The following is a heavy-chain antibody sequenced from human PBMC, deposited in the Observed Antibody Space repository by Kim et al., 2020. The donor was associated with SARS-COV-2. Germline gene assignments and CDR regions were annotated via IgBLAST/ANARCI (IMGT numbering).Heavy chain of an antibody. J-gene: IGHJ4*02. V-gene: IGHV3-30*04. CDR1: GFTFSSYA. CDR2: ISYDGSTT. Sequence: GGSLRLSCAASGFTFSSYAMHWVRQAPGKGLEWVAFISYDGSTTIYTDSVKGRFTISRDNSKNTLYLQMNSLRAEDTAVYYCARDPIRGAPDYCHYWRQGTLVPVSS. CDR3: ARDPIRGAPDYCHY. D-gene: IGHD3-10*01.